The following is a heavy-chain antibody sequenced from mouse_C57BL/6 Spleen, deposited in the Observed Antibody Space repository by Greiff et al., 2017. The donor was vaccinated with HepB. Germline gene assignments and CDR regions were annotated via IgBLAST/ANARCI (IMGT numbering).Heavy chain of an antibody. CDR2: IDPENGDT. D-gene: IGHD1-1*01. J-gene: IGHJ4*01. CDR3: TTGTTVVAPMDY. V-gene: IGHV14-4*01. CDR1: GFNIKDDY. Sequence: VQLKQSGAELVRPGASVKLSCTASGFNIKDDYMHWVKQRPEQGLEWIGWIDPENGDTEYASKFQGKATITADTSSNTAYLQLSSLTSEDTAVYYCTTGTTVVAPMDYWGQGTSVTVSS.